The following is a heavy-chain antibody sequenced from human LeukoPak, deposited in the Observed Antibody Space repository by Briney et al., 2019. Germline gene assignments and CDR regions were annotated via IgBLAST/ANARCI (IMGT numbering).Heavy chain of an antibody. J-gene: IGHJ6*03. V-gene: IGHV3-30*04. CDR2: ISYDGSNK. Sequence: PGGSLRLSCAASGFTFSSYAMHWVRQAPGKGLEWVAVISYDGSNKYYADSVKGRFTISRDNSKNTLYLQMNSLRAEDTAVYYCAKGVSWDYYYYMDVWGKGTTVTVSS. CDR3: AKGVSWDYYYYMDV. D-gene: IGHD3-10*01. CDR1: GFTFSSYA.